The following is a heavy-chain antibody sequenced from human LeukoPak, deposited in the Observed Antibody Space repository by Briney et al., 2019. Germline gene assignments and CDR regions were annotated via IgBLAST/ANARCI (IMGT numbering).Heavy chain of an antibody. Sequence: PSETPSLTCTVSGGSISSSSYYWGWIRQPPGKGLEWIGSIYYSGSTYYNPSPKSRVTISVDTSKNQFSLKLSSVTAADTAVYYCARQGQQLTRGWFDPWGQGALITVSS. CDR3: ARQGQQLTRGWFDP. V-gene: IGHV4-39*01. CDR2: IYYSGST. J-gene: IGHJ5*02. D-gene: IGHD6-13*01. CDR1: GGSISSSSYY.